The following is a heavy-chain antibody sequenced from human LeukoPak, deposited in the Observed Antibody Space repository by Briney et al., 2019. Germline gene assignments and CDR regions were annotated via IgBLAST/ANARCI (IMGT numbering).Heavy chain of an antibody. J-gene: IGHJ4*02. V-gene: IGHV4-34*01. Sequence: SETLSLTCAVYGGSFSGYYWSWLRQPPGKGLEWLGEINHSGSTNYNPSLKSRVTISVDTSKNQFSLKLSSVTAADTAVYYCARVLYDLRDYYGSGSYYNTSYFDYWGQGTLVTVSS. CDR2: INHSGST. CDR1: GGSFSGYY. D-gene: IGHD3-10*01. CDR3: ARVLYDLRDYYGSGSYYNTSYFDY.